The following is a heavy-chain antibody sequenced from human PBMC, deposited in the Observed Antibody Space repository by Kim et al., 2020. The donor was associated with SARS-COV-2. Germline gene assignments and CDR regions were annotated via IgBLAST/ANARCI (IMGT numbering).Heavy chain of an antibody. V-gene: IGHV1-18*01. CDR2: ISAYNGNT. D-gene: IGHD3-9*01. CDR3: ARERPHYDILTGYWFRPATAIFDY. CDR1: GYTFTSYG. J-gene: IGHJ4*02. Sequence: ASVKVSCKASGYTFTSYGISWVRQAPGQGLEWMGWISAYNGNTNYAQKLQGRVTMTTDTSTSTAYMELRSLRSDDTAVYYCARERPHYDILTGYWFRPATAIFDYWGQGTLVTVSS.